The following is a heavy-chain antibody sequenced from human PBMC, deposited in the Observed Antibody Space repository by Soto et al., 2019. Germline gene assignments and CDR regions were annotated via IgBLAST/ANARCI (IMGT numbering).Heavy chain of an antibody. CDR1: GGSISSGDYY. D-gene: IGHD3-3*01. CDR3: ARWWSGSRQGFDP. Sequence: QVQLQESGPGLVKPSQTLSLTCTVSGGSISSGDYYWSWIRQHPGKGLEGIGYSDYSGSTYYNPSLTGRVTISVDTSKSQSARKLSSVTAADPAVYYCARWWSGSRQGFDPWGQGTLVTVSS. CDR2: SDYSGST. V-gene: IGHV4-31*03. J-gene: IGHJ5*02.